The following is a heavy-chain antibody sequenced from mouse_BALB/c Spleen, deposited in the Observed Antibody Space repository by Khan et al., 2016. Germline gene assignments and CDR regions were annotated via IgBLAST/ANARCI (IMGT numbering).Heavy chain of an antibody. D-gene: IGHD1-2*01. CDR1: GFDFSRYW. Sequence: EVKLLESGGGLVQPGGSLKLSCAASGFDFSRYWMSWVRQAPGKGLEWIGEINPDSSTITYTPSLKDKFIISRDNAKNTLYLQMSKVRSEDTALYYCASIHYYYWYFDVWGAETTVTVAS. CDR3: ASIHYYYWYFDV. V-gene: IGHV4-1*02. CDR2: INPDSSTI. J-gene: IGHJ1*01.